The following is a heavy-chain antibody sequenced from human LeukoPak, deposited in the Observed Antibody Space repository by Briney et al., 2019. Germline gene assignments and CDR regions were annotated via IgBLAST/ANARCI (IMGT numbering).Heavy chain of an antibody. V-gene: IGHV3-30*03. Sequence: GGSLRLSCATSGFSFSSYGMHWVRQTPGKGLEWVAVISYDGSDNYYADSVKGRFTISRDNSKNTLYLQMNSLRAEDTAVYYCARVGSSSWFRYYYYYMDVWGKGTTVTVSS. CDR2: ISYDGSDN. D-gene: IGHD6-13*01. CDR1: GFSFSSYG. CDR3: ARVGSSSWFRYYYYYMDV. J-gene: IGHJ6*03.